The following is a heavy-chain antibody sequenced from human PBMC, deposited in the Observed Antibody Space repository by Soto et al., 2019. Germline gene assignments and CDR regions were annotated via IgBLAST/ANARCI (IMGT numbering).Heavy chain of an antibody. CDR3: ACTTLYTSYYYYVMDV. CDR2: IWYDGSNK. Sequence: GGSLRLSCAASGFIFSSYGMHWVRQAPGKGLEWVAVIWYDGSNKYYADSVKGRFTISRDNSKNTLYLQMSSLRAEDTAVYYCACTTLYTSYYYYVMDVWGQGSMVTVSS. J-gene: IGHJ6*02. CDR1: GFIFSSYG. V-gene: IGHV3-33*01. D-gene: IGHD2-8*01.